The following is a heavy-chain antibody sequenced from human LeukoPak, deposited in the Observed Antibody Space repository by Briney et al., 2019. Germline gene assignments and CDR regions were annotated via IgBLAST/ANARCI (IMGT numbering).Heavy chain of an antibody. Sequence: SETLSLTCTVSGGSISNYYWSWIRQSPEKGLEWIGYIYYSGSTNYNPSLKSRVTISLDMSENQFSLKLTSVTPADTAVYYCARDGEYCGGDCYSGLSNWGQGTLVTVSS. CDR3: ARDGEYCGGDCYSGLSN. CDR2: IYYSGST. J-gene: IGHJ4*02. D-gene: IGHD2-21*02. CDR1: GGSISNYY. V-gene: IGHV4-59*01.